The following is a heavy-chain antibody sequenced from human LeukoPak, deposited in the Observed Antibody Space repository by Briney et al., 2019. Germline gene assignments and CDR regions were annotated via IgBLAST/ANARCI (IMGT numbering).Heavy chain of an antibody. V-gene: IGHV3-23*01. Sequence: GGSLRLSCAASGFTFSSYAMSWVRQAPGKGLEWVSAISGSGGSTYYADSVKGRLTISRDNSKNTLYLQMNSLRAEDTAVYYCAKDYYSYAVYYMDVWGKGTTVTVSS. CDR1: GFTFSSYA. CDR3: AKDYYSYAVYYMDV. CDR2: ISGSGGST. D-gene: IGHD5-18*01. J-gene: IGHJ6*03.